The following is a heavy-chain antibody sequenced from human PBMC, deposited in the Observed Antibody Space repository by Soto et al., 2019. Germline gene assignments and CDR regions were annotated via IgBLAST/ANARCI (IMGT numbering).Heavy chain of an antibody. Sequence: SESLSLNCTVSIGSVNSFYWAWIRQPAGKGLEWIGRIHSIGTTNYNPSLSSRVTMSVDPSKNQFSLRLTSVTAADTAVYYCARDRIIGTSYSDYWGQGILVTVSS. J-gene: IGHJ4*02. CDR3: ARDRIIGTSYSDY. V-gene: IGHV4-4*07. CDR1: IGSVNSFY. CDR2: IHSIGTT. D-gene: IGHD1-7*01.